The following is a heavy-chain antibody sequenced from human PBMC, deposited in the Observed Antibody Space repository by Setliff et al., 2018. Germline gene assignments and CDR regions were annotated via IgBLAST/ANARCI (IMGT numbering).Heavy chain of an antibody. CDR3: GRAGKPYAIDV. CDR1: GFVFGTYG. Sequence: PGESLKISCAASGFVFGTYGMHWVRQAPGKGLDWVASIRYEGSNKQYGDSVKGRFTISRDNSENTLFLQMNSLRVDDTAVYYCGRAGKPYAIDVWGQGTMVTVSS. J-gene: IGHJ3*01. CDR2: IRYEGSNK. V-gene: IGHV3-30*02.